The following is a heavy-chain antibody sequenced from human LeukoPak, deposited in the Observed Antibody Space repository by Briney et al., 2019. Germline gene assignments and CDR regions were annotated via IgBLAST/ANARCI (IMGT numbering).Heavy chain of an antibody. CDR1: GYSFRNYG. J-gene: IGHJ4*02. CDR2: ISAYNGNT. Sequence: GASVKVSCKASGYSFRNYGITWVRQAPGQGLEWMGWISAYNGNTQFGQNFQGRVTMTTDTSTNTAYMELRSLTSDDTAVYYCARWTRTGATGSLDYCGQGTLVTVSS. CDR3: ARWTRTGATGSLDY. V-gene: IGHV1-18*01. D-gene: IGHD1-26*01.